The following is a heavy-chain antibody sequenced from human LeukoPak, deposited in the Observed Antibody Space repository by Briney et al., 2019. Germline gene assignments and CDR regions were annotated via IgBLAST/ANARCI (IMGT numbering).Heavy chain of an antibody. D-gene: IGHD6-6*01. CDR1: GFTFSSYA. V-gene: IGHV3-23*01. CDR2: ISGSGGST. CDR3: AKEPYSSSSPYYFDY. Sequence: GGSLRLSCAASGFTFSSYAMSWVRQAPGKGLEWVSAISGSGGSTYYADSVKGRFTISRDNSKNALYLQMNSLRAEDTAVYYCAKEPYSSSSPYYFDYRGQGTLVTVSS. J-gene: IGHJ4*02.